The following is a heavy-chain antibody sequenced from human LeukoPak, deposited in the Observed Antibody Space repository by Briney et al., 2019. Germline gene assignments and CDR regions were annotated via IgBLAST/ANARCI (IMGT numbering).Heavy chain of an antibody. CDR2: INPNSGGT. J-gene: IGHJ4*02. CDR3: ARDLGITFGGVISFDY. Sequence: ASVKVSCNASGYTFTGYYMHWVRQAPGQGLEWMGWINPNSGGTNYAQKFQGRVTMTRDTFISTAYMELSRLRSDDTAVYYCARDLGITFGGVISFDYWGQGTLVTVSS. D-gene: IGHD3-16*02. V-gene: IGHV1-2*02. CDR1: GYTFTGYY.